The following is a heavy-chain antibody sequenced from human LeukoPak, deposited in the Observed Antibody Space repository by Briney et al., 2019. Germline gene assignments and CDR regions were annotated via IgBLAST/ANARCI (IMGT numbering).Heavy chain of an antibody. CDR1: GGSITGYY. D-gene: IGHD3-10*01. CDR2: IFYSGNT. CDR3: ARLHSGSFDY. J-gene: IGHJ4*02. Sequence: SETLSLTCTVSGGSITGYYWSWIRQPPGKGLEWIGYIFYSGNTNHNPSLKSRVTISVDTSKNQFSLKLSSVTAADTAVYYCARLHSGSFDYWGQGTPVTVSS. V-gene: IGHV4-59*01.